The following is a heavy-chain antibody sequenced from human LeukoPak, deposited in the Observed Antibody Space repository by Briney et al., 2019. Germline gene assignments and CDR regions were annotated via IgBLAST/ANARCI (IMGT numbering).Heavy chain of an antibody. J-gene: IGHJ4*02. Sequence: ETLSLTCTVSGYSISSGYCWGWVRQPPGKGLEWIGSICHSGSTYYNPSLKSRVTISVDTSKNQFSLKLSSVTAADTAVYYCARVGSSWYHDYWGQGTLVTVSS. D-gene: IGHD6-13*01. V-gene: IGHV4-38-2*02. CDR3: ARVGSSWYHDY. CDR1: GYSISSGYC. CDR2: ICHSGST.